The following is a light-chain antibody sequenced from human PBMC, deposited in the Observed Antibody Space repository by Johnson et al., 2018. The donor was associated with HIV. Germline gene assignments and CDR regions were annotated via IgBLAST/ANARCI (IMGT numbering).Light chain of an antibody. J-gene: IGLJ1*01. Sequence: QSVLTQPPSVSAAPGQKVTISCSGSSSNIGNNYVSWYQQLPGTAPKLLIYENNKRPSGIPDRFSGSKSGTSATLGITGLQTGAEADYYCGTWDNSLSAPRYVFGTGTKVTVL. CDR3: GTWDNSLSAPRYV. CDR1: SSNIGNNY. V-gene: IGLV1-51*02. CDR2: ENN.